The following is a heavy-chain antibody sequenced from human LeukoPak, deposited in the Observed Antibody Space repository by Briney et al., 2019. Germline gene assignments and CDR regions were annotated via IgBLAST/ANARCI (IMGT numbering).Heavy chain of an antibody. Sequence: TLSLTCAVSGGSISSGGYSWSWIRQPPGKGLEWIGYIYHSGSTYYDPSLKSRVTISVDRSKNQFSLKLSSVTVADTAVYYCARGGDLWFGERFDYWGQGTLVTVSS. J-gene: IGHJ4*02. CDR3: ARGGDLWFGERFDY. CDR1: GGSISSGGYS. D-gene: IGHD3-10*01. V-gene: IGHV4-30-2*01. CDR2: IYHSGST.